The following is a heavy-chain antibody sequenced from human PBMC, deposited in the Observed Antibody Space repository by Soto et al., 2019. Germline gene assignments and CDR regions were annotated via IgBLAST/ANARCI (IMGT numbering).Heavy chain of an antibody. CDR3: GSPRSGPSPYVGH. Sequence: SVKVSCKASGGTFSSYAISWVRQAPGQGLEWMGGIIPIFGTANYAQKFQGRVTITADESTSTAYMELSSLRSEDTAVYYCGSPRSGPSPYVGHWGHGTVVTVSS. D-gene: IGHD2-15*01. CDR2: IIPIFGTA. J-gene: IGHJ4*01. CDR1: GGTFSSYA. V-gene: IGHV1-69*13.